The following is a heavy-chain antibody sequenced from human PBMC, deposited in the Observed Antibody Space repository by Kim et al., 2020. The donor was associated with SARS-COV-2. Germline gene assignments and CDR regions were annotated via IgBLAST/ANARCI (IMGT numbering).Heavy chain of an antibody. CDR2: IYYSGST. CDR1: GGSISSYY. D-gene: IGHD3-22*01. V-gene: IGHV4-59*01. J-gene: IGHJ5*02. Sequence: SETLSLTCTVSGGSISSYYWSWIRQPPGKGLEWIGYIYYSGSTNYNPSLKSRVTISVDTSKNQFSLKLSSVTAADTAVYYCARGGYYNWFDPWGQGTLVT. CDR3: ARGGYYNWFDP.